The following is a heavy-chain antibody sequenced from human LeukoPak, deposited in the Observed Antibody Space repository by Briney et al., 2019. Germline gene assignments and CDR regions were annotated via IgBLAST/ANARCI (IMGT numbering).Heavy chain of an antibody. D-gene: IGHD2-21*02. Sequence: GGSLRLSCAASGFTFSSYAMHWVRQAPGKALEWVAVISYDGSNKYYADSVKGRFTISRDNSKNRLYLQMNSLRAEDTAVYYCARVELVVVTAWAAFDIWGQGTMVTVSS. J-gene: IGHJ3*02. CDR3: ARVELVVVTAWAAFDI. V-gene: IGHV3-30-3*01. CDR2: ISYDGSNK. CDR1: GFTFSSYA.